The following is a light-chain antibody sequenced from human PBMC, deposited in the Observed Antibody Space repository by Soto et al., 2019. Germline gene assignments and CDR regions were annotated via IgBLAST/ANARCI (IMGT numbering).Light chain of an antibody. V-gene: IGKV3-20*01. CDR2: GAS. CDR3: QQYGSSPT. J-gene: IGKJ5*01. Sequence: ENVLTQSPGTLSLSPGERATLSCRASQSVSSSDLAWYQQKPGQAPRLLIYGASSRATGIPDRFSGSGSGTDFTLTISRLEPEDFAVYYCQQYGSSPTFGQGTRLEIK. CDR1: QSVSSSD.